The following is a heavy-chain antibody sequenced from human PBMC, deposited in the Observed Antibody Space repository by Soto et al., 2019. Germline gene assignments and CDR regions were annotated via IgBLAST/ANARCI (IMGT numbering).Heavy chain of an antibody. D-gene: IGHD4-4*01. Sequence: PGESLKISCKGSGYSFTSYWIGWVRQMPGKGLEWMGIIYPGDSDTRYSPSFQGQVTISADKSISTAYLQWSSLKASDTAMYYCARQLPYSNPPYYYYYMDVWGKGTTVTVSS. CDR3: ARQLPYSNPPYYYYYMDV. CDR2: IYPGDSDT. V-gene: IGHV5-51*01. J-gene: IGHJ6*03. CDR1: GYSFTSYW.